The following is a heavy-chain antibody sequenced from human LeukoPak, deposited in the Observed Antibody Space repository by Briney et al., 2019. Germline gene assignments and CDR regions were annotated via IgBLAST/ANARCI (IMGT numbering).Heavy chain of an antibody. CDR3: ARDRAMVTYWFDP. Sequence: ASVKVSCKAAGYTFTTYYIHWVRQAPGQGLEWMGIIDPSGGSTGYAQKFQGRVTMTRDSSTSTVYMELSSLRSEDTAVYYCARDRAMVTYWFDPWGQGTLVTVSS. V-gene: IGHV1-46*01. J-gene: IGHJ5*02. D-gene: IGHD5-18*01. CDR2: IDPSGGST. CDR1: GYTFTTYY.